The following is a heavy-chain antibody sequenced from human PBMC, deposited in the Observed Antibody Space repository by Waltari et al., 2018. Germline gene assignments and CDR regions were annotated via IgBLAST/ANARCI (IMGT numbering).Heavy chain of an antibody. Sequence: EVRLEESGGGLVQAGGSGRVPCAGSGCAFRRPWMHWVRHAPGKGLVWVSRIDDAGSGTTYADSVMGRFTISRDNAKNTVYLEMNSLRAEDTAVYYCSRSPAGYSRREYWGKGTLVTVSS. CDR3: SRSPAGYSRREY. CDR1: GCAFRRPW. J-gene: IGHJ4*02. CDR2: IDDAGSGT. D-gene: IGHD5-18*01. V-gene: IGHV3-74*01.